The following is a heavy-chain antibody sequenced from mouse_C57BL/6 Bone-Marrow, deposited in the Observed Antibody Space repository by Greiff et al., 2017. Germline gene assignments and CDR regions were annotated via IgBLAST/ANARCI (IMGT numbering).Heavy chain of an antibody. Sequence: VQLQQPGAELVMPGASVKLSCKASGYTFTSYWMHWVKQRPGQGLEWIGEIDPSDSYTNYNQKFKGKSTLTVDKSSSTAYMQLSSLTSEDSAVYYCARDYGKSAGFAYWGQGTLVTVSA. CDR1: GYTFTSYW. J-gene: IGHJ3*01. CDR2: IDPSDSYT. D-gene: IGHD2-1*01. CDR3: ARDYGKSAGFAY. V-gene: IGHV1-69*01.